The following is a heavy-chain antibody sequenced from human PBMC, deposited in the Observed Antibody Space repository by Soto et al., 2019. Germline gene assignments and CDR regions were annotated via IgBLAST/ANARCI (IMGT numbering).Heavy chain of an antibody. J-gene: IGHJ6*03. V-gene: IGHV3-66*01. CDR1: GFTVSSNY. D-gene: IGHD1-1*01. CDR2: IYSGGST. CDR3: ARDTTGSDREYYYYYYMDV. Sequence: PGGSLRLSCAASGFTVSSNYMSWVRQAPGKGLEWVSVIYSGGSTYYADSVKGRFTISRDNSKNTLYLQMNSLRAEDTAVYYCARDTTGSDREYYYYYYMDVWGKGTTVTVSS.